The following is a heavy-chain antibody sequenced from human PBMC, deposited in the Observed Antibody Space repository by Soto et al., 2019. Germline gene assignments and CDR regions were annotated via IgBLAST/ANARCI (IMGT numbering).Heavy chain of an antibody. CDR1: GFTFSNAW. Sequence: GGSLRLSCAASGFTFSNAWMSWVRQAPGKGLEWVGRIKSKTDGGTTDYAAPVKGRFTISRDDSKNTLYLQMNSLKTEDTAVYYCTTFIVVVPAAIGPSYFDYWGQGTLVTVSS. J-gene: IGHJ4*02. D-gene: IGHD2-2*02. CDR3: TTFIVVVPAAIGPSYFDY. CDR2: IKSKTDGGTT. V-gene: IGHV3-15*01.